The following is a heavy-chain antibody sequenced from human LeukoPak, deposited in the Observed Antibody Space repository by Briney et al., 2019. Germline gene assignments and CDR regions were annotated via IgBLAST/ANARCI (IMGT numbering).Heavy chain of an antibody. CDR2: IYSGGST. CDR3: YGMDV. Sequence: GGSLRLSCAASGFSVSSDYMSWVRQAPGKGLEWVSCIYSGGSTYYADSVKGRFTISRDDSKNTLYLQMNSLRAEDTAVYYCYGMDVWGQGTTVTVSS. J-gene: IGHJ6*02. CDR1: GFSVSSDY. V-gene: IGHV3-66*01.